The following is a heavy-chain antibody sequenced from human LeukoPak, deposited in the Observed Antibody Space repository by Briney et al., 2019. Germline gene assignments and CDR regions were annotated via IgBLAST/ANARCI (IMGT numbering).Heavy chain of an antibody. CDR3: ARVLCSSTSCYSLTGFDP. D-gene: IGHD2-2*02. Sequence: SETLSLTCTVSGGSISSGDYYWRWIRQPPGKGLEWIGYIYYSGSTYYNPSLKSRVTISVDTSKNQFSLKLSSVTAADTAVYYCARVLCSSTSCYSLTGFDPWGQGTLVTVSS. J-gene: IGHJ5*02. CDR2: IYYSGST. CDR1: GGSISSGDYY. V-gene: IGHV4-30-4*01.